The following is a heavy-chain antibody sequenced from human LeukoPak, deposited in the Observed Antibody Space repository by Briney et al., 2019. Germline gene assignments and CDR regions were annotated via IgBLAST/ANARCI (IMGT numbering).Heavy chain of an antibody. CDR2: ISYDGSNK. Sequence: PGRSLRLSCAASGFTFSSYAMHWVRQAPGKGLEWVAVISYDGSNKYYADSVKGRFTISRDNSKNTLYLQMNSLRAEDTAVYYCARPYYDFWSGYRAPFDYWGQGTLVTVSS. D-gene: IGHD3-3*01. CDR3: ARPYYDFWSGYRAPFDY. J-gene: IGHJ4*02. V-gene: IGHV3-30-3*01. CDR1: GFTFSSYA.